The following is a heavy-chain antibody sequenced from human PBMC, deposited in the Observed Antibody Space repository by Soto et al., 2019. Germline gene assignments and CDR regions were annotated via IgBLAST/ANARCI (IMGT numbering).Heavy chain of an antibody. Sequence: QVQLQESGPGLVKPSGTLSLTCAVSGGSISNNTWWSWVRQPPGEGLEWIGEIYHSGSTNYNPSLKSRVSISVDKSWNLFSLRLSSVTAADMAVYYCARDPGAVAGTRLFGWGQGTLVTVSS. D-gene: IGHD6-19*01. CDR2: IYHSGST. J-gene: IGHJ4*02. CDR1: GGSISNNTW. V-gene: IGHV4-4*02. CDR3: ARDPGAVAGTRLFG.